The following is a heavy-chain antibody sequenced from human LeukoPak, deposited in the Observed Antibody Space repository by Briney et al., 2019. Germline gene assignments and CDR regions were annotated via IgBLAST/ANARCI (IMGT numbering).Heavy chain of an antibody. V-gene: IGHV3-53*01. Sequence: GGSLRLSCAASGFTVSSNYMSWVRQAPGKGLEWVSVIYSGGSTYYADSVKGRFTISRDNSKNTLYLQMNSLRAEDTAVYYCARGGYYYGARIIDYWAREPWSPSPQ. J-gene: IGHJ4*02. CDR3: ARGGYYYGARIIDY. CDR1: GFTVSSNY. CDR2: IYSGGST. D-gene: IGHD3-22*01.